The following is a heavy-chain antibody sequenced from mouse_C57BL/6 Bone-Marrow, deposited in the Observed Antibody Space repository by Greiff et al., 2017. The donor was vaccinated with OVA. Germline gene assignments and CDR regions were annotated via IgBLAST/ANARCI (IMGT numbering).Heavy chain of an antibody. J-gene: IGHJ4*01. D-gene: IGHD2-3*01. CDR1: GYTFTDHT. CDR2: IYPRDGST. V-gene: IGHV1-78*01. CDR3: ARERVYDGYYDAMDY. Sequence: VQLQQSDAELVKPGASVKISCKVSGYTFTDHTIHWMKQRPEQGLEWIGYIYPRDGSTKYNEKFKGKATLTSDKSASTSYMPLNSLTSEDSAVYFCARERVYDGYYDAMDYWGQGPSVTVSS.